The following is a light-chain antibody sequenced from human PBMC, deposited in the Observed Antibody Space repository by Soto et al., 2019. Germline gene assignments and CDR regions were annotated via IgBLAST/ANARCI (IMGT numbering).Light chain of an antibody. CDR1: STDVGDYDY. CDR2: NVS. J-gene: IGLJ2*01. V-gene: IGLV2-14*01. Sequence: QPASVSGSPGQSITISCTGTSTDVGDYDYVSWYQQHPGKVPKLMIYNVSNRPSGVSNRFSGSKSGNTASLTISGLQAEDEADYYCCSYTSSTTLVFGGGTKVTVL. CDR3: CSYTSSTTLV.